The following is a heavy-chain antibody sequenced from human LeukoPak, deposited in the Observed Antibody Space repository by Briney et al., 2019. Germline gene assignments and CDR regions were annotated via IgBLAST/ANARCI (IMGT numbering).Heavy chain of an antibody. D-gene: IGHD2-15*01. J-gene: IGHJ4*02. V-gene: IGHV3-48*03. CDR2: ISSSGSTI. CDR1: GFTFSSYE. Sequence: GGSLRLSCAASGFTFSSYEMNWVRQAPGKGLEWVSYISSSGSTIYYADSVKGRFTISRDNAKNSLYLQMNRLRAEDTAVYYCARAPPYCSGGSCYGGSDYWGQGTLVTVSS. CDR3: ARAPPYCSGGSCYGGSDY.